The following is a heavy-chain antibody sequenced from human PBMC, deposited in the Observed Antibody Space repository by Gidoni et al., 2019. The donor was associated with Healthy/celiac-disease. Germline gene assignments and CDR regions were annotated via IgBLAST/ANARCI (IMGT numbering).Heavy chain of an antibody. J-gene: IGHJ5*02. CDR1: GGSIIIGGYY. CDR3: ARDDGEGWFDP. V-gene: IGHV4-31*01. Sequence: QVQLQESGPGLVKPSQTLSLTCTVYGGSIIIGGYYWSWIRQHPGKCLDWIGYIYYSGSTYYNPSLKSLVTISVDTSKNQFSLKLSSVTAADTAVYYCARDDGEGWFDPWGQGTLVTVSS. D-gene: IGHD3-10*01. CDR2: IYYSGST.